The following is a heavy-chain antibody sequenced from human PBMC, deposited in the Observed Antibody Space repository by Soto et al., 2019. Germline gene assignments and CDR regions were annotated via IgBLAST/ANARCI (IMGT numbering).Heavy chain of an antibody. CDR2: IYWDDDK. Sequence: QITLNESGPTQVKPRQNLTLTCTFSGFSLTTSGVGVGWIRQSPGKAPEWLALIYWDDDKRYSPSLKSRLTITKDTSKNQVVLTMADLDPADTATYSCAHRVLRTVFGLVTTTAIYFDFWGQGTPVAVSS. CDR1: GFSLTTSGVG. CDR3: AHRVLRTVFGLVTTTAIYFDF. D-gene: IGHD3-3*01. V-gene: IGHV2-5*02. J-gene: IGHJ4*02.